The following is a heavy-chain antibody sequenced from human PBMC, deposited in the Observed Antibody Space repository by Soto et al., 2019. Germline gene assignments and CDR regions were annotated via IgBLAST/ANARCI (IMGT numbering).Heavy chain of an antibody. J-gene: IGHJ5*02. V-gene: IGHV3-30-3*01. Sequence: LRLSCAASVFTFRSYAMHWVRQAPGKGLEWVAVISYDGSNKYYADSVKGRFTISRDNSKNSLYLQMNSLRAEDTAVYYCARDDIAAAGGEWFDPWGQGTLVTVSS. CDR1: VFTFRSYA. CDR2: ISYDGSNK. CDR3: ARDDIAAAGGEWFDP. D-gene: IGHD6-13*01.